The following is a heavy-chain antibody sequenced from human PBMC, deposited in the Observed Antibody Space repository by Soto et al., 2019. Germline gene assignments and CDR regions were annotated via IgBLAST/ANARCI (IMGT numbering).Heavy chain of an antibody. V-gene: IGHV3-23*01. CDR2: ISGSGGST. CDR3: ARGYGGETSFDY. D-gene: IGHD4-17*01. J-gene: IGHJ4*02. Sequence: EVQLLESGGGLVQPGGSLRLSCAASGFTFSSYAMSWVRQAPGKGLEWVSAISGSGGSTYYADSVKGRFTISRDNSKNTLYLQMNSVRAEDTAVYYCARGYGGETSFDYWGQGTLVTVSS. CDR1: GFTFSSYA.